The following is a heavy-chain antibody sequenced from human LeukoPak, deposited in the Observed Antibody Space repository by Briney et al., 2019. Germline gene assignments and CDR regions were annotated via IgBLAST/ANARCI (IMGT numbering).Heavy chain of an antibody. J-gene: IGHJ4*02. CDR2: MNPNSGNT. D-gene: IGHD6-13*01. CDR3: ARGKWQQLVRVLVY. Sequence: ASVKVSXKASGYTFTSYDINWVRQATGQGLEWMGWMNPNSGNTGYAQKFQGRVTMTRNTSISTAYMELSSLRSEDTAVYYCARGKWQQLVRVLVYWGQGTLVTVSS. CDR1: GYTFTSYD. V-gene: IGHV1-8*01.